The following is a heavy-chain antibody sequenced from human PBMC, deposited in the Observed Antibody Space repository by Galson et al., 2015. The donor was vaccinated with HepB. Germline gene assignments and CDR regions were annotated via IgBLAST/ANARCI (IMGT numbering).Heavy chain of an antibody. D-gene: IGHD3-10*01. CDR2: MYNSGKT. J-gene: IGHJ6*04. V-gene: IGHV4-59*11. CDR1: DDSIGSRH. Sequence: ETLSLTCSVSDDSIGSRHWGWIRQPPGKGLEWIGYMYNSGKTNYNPSLKSRVTMSVDTSKNQFSLSMTSVTAADTAVYYCARDYYYHFDVWGKGTTVTVSS. CDR3: ARDYYYHFDV.